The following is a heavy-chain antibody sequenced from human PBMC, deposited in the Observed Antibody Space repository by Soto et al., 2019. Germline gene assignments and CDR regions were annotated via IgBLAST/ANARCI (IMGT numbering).Heavy chain of an antibody. V-gene: IGHV4-61*01. D-gene: IGHD6-19*01. CDR2: IYYSGST. CDR3: ARDLWDSSSQN. J-gene: IGHJ4*02. Sequence: SETLSLTCTVSGGSVSSGSYYWSWIRQPPGKGLEWIGYIYYSGSTNYNPSLKSRVTISVDTSKNQFSLKLSSVTAADTAVYYCARDLWDSSSQNWGQGTLVTVSS. CDR1: GGSVSSGSYY.